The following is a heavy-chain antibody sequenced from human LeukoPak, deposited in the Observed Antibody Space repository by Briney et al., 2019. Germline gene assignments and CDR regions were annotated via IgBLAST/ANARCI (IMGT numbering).Heavy chain of an antibody. J-gene: IGHJ6*02. CDR2: IYYSGST. D-gene: IGHD3/OR15-3a*01. V-gene: IGHV4-39*01. CDR3: ARTDKVDWLPIYIAPHYYYYGMDV. CDR1: GGSISSSSYY. Sequence: PSETLSLTCTVSGGSISSSSYYWGWIRQPPGRGLEWIGSIYYSGSTYYNPSLKSRVTISVDTSKNQFSLKLSSVTAADTAVYYCARTDKVDWLPIYIAPHYYYYGMDVWGQGTTVTVSS.